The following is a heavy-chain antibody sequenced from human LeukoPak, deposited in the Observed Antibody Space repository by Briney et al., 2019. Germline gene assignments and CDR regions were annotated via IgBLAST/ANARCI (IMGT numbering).Heavy chain of an antibody. CDR2: ISGSGSST. D-gene: IGHD5-24*01. CDR1: GFTFSSYA. J-gene: IGHJ4*02. V-gene: IGHV3-23*01. Sequence: GGSLRLSCAASGFTFSSYAMSWVRQAPGKGLEWVSAISGSGSSTYDAHSVQGRLSISRDNSKNTLYLQMNSLRAEDTAVYYCAREFGHNRWYFDYWGQGALVTVSS. CDR3: AREFGHNRWYFDY.